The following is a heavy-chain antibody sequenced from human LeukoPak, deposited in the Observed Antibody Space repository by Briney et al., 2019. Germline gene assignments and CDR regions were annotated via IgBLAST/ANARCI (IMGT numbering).Heavy chain of an antibody. J-gene: IGHJ4*02. D-gene: IGHD2/OR15-2a*01. V-gene: IGHV3-21*01. CDR2: ISSSSSYI. Sequence: PGGSLRLSCAASEFTSSSYSMNWVRQAPGKGLEWVSSISSSSSYIYYADSVKGRFTISRDNAKNSLYLQMNSLRAEDTAVYYCARGSRDYYYFDYWGQGTLVTVSS. CDR3: ARGSRDYYYFDY. CDR1: EFTSSSYS.